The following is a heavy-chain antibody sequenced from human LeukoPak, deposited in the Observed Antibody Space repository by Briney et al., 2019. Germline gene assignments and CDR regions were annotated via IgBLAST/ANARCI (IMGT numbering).Heavy chain of an antibody. Sequence: ASVKVSCKASGYTFTSYDINWVRQATGQGLEWMGWMNPNSGNTGYAQKFQGRVTMTRNASISTAYMELSSLRSEDTAVYYCARGVFYGDYVGDYYYMDVWGKGTTVTVS. CDR2: MNPNSGNT. CDR3: ARGVFYGDYVGDYYYMDV. V-gene: IGHV1-8*01. J-gene: IGHJ6*03. D-gene: IGHD4-17*01. CDR1: GYTFTSYD.